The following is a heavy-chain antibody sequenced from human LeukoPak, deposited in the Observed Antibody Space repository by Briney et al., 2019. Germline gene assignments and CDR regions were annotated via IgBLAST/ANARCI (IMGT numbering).Heavy chain of an antibody. J-gene: IGHJ4*02. Sequence: SETLSLTCAVYGGSFSGYYWSWIRQPPGKGLEWLGEINHSGSTNYNPSLKSRVTISVDTPKNQFSLKLSSVTAADTAVYYCARGQAAAGQSQYYFDYWGQGTLVTVSS. CDR1: GGSFSGYY. CDR3: ARGQAAAGQSQYYFDY. V-gene: IGHV4-34*01. D-gene: IGHD6-13*01. CDR2: INHSGST.